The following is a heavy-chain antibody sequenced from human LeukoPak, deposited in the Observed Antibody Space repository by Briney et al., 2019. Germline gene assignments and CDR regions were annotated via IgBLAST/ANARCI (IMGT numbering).Heavy chain of an antibody. J-gene: IGHJ4*02. Sequence: SETLSLTCAVYGGSFSGYYWSWIRQPPGKGLEWIGEINHSGSTNYNPSLKSRVTISVDTSKNQFSLKLSSVTAADTAVYYCAVACCGGDCYSYYFDYWGQGTLVTVSS. CDR1: GGSFSGYY. V-gene: IGHV4-34*01. D-gene: IGHD2-21*02. CDR3: AVACCGGDCYSYYFDY. CDR2: INHSGST.